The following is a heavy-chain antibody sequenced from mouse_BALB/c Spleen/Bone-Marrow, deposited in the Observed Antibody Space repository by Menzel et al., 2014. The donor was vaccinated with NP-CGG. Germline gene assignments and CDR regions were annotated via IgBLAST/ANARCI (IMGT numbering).Heavy chain of an antibody. CDR3: ARNTQFAY. Sequence: EVQLQQSGAELVKPGASVKLSCTASGFNIKDTYMHWVKQRPEQGLEWIGRIDPANGNTKYDPKFQGKATITADTSSSTAYLQLSSLTSEDTAVYYCARNTQFAYWGQGTLVTVSA. J-gene: IGHJ3*01. V-gene: IGHV14-3*02. CDR2: IDPANGNT. D-gene: IGHD5-1-1*01. CDR1: GFNIKDTY.